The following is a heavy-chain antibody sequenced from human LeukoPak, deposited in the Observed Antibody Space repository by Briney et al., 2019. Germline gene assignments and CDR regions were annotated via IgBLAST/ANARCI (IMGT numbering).Heavy chain of an antibody. D-gene: IGHD4-11*01. CDR2: INTDVTIT. CDR1: GFTFSGYR. V-gene: IGHV3-74*01. Sequence: GGSLRLSCAASGFTFSGYRMHWVRQPPGKGLEWVSHINTDVTITNYADSVRGRFTISRDDAKNTLYLQMNSLRAEDTAVYYCARGAGVGSYSAIDYWGQGTLVTVSS. CDR3: ARGAGVGSYSAIDY. J-gene: IGHJ4*02.